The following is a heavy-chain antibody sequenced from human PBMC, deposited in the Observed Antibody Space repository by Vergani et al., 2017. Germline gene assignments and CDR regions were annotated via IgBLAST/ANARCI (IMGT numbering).Heavy chain of an antibody. Sequence: QVQLVQSGAEVKKPGASVKVSCKASGYTFTSYYMHWVRPAPGQGLEWMGIINPSGGSTSDGQKFQGRVTMTRDTSTSTVYMELSSLRSEDTAVYYCARGARIAAAPHTPNWFDPWGQGTRVTVYS. J-gene: IGHJ5*02. D-gene: IGHD6-13*01. CDR3: ARGARIAAAPHTPNWFDP. CDR1: GYTFTSYY. V-gene: IGHV1-46*01. CDR2: INPSGGST.